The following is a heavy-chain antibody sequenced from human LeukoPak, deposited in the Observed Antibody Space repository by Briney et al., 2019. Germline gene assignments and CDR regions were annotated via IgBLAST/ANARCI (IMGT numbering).Heavy chain of an antibody. D-gene: IGHD2-2*01. J-gene: IGHJ1*01. V-gene: IGHV3-30*02. CDR2: IRYDGSNK. CDR3: ARGHCSSTTCYSLEGTEYFQH. CDR1: GFTFSSYG. Sequence: PGGSLRLSCAASGFTFSSYGMHWVRQAPGKGLEWVAFIRYDGSNKYYADSVKGRFTISRDNSKNTLYLQMKSLRAEDTAVYYCARGHCSSTTCYSLEGTEYFQHWGQGTLVTVSS.